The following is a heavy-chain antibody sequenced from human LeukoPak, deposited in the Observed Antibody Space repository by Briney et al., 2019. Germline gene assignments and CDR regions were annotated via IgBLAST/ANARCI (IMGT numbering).Heavy chain of an antibody. Sequence: SETLSLTCAVYGGSFSGYYWSWIRQPPGKGLEWIGEINHSGGTNYNPSLKSRVTISVDTSKNQFSLKLSSVTAADTAVYYCARGRFDYYMDVWGKGTTVTVSS. CDR2: INHSGGT. V-gene: IGHV4-34*01. CDR3: ARGRFDYYMDV. D-gene: IGHD3-10*01. CDR1: GGSFSGYY. J-gene: IGHJ6*03.